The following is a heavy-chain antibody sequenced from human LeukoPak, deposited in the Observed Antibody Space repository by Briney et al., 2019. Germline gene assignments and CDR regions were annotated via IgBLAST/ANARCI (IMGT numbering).Heavy chain of an antibody. J-gene: IGHJ4*02. Sequence: GGSLRLSCAASRFTFSSYDMNWVRQAPGKGLEWVSYISDSGSTRYYADSVKGRFTISRDNAKKSLYLQMNSLRAEDTAVYYCARDYYDSSGLDYWGQGTLVTVSS. CDR3: ARDYYDSSGLDY. CDR2: ISDSGSTR. D-gene: IGHD3-22*01. V-gene: IGHV3-48*03. CDR1: RFTFSSYD.